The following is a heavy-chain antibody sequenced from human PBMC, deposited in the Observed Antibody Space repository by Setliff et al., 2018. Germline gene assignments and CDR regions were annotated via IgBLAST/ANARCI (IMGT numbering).Heavy chain of an antibody. CDR2: IKKDGSET. V-gene: IGHV3-7*03. CDR3: ARGTSGWFPHDY. Sequence: GGSLRLSCAASGFSFNKHAMHWVRQAPGKGLECVANIKKDGSETHYVDSVKGRFIISRDNAKDSLYLQMNSLRGEDTAVYYCARGTSGWFPHDYWGQGTLVTVSS. J-gene: IGHJ4*02. D-gene: IGHD6-19*01. CDR1: GFSFNKHA.